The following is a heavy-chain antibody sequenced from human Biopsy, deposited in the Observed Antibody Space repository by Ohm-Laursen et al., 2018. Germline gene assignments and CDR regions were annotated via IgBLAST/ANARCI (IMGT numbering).Heavy chain of an antibody. CDR3: ARDRGYYSDRTVPGYFDL. J-gene: IGHJ2*01. V-gene: IGHV4-59*01. CDR2: VYYTGST. D-gene: IGHD3-22*01. CDR1: GDSISSYY. Sequence: GTLSLTCIVSGDSISSYYWSWIRQPPGKGLEWIGYVYYTGSTDYNLSLQSRVTISVDTSKNHFSLRLRSVTPADTAIYYCARDRGYYSDRTVPGYFDLWGRGTLVTVSS.